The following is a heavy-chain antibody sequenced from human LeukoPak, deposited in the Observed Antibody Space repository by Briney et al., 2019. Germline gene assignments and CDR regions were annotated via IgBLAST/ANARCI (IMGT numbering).Heavy chain of an antibody. V-gene: IGHV3-74*01. J-gene: IGHJ4*02. D-gene: IGHD5-18*01. CDR1: GIIFSNYW. Sequence: AGGSLRLSCAASGIIFSNYWMHWVRQGPGKGLVWVSRINRDGSSTSYADSVKGRFTISRDNAKNTLYLQMNSLRAEDTAVYYCARGGGYSYGSFDYWGQGTLVTVSS. CDR3: ARGGGYSYGSFDY. CDR2: INRDGSST.